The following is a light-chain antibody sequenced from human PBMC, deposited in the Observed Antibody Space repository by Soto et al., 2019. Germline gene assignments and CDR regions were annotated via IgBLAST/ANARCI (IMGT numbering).Light chain of an antibody. J-gene: IGLJ1*01. V-gene: IGLV2-14*01. CDR1: SSDVGGYNY. CDR2: DVS. Sequence: QSVLTQPASVSGSPGQSITISCTGTSSDVGGYNYVSWYQQHPGKAPKLMIYDVSNRPSGVSNRFSGSKSGNTASLTISGLQAEDEADYYCSSYTSSSNYVFGTGTNVTV. CDR3: SSYTSSSNYV.